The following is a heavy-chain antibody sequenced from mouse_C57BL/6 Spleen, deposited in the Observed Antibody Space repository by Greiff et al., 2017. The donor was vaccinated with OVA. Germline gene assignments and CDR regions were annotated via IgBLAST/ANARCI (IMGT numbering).Heavy chain of an antibody. CDR3: ARRGAYGNYWYFDV. Sequence: VQLQQSGAELVRPGSSVKLSCKASGYTFTSYWMDWVKQRPGQGLEWIGNIYPADSETHYNQKFKDKATLTVDKSSSTAYMQLSSLTSEDSAVYYCARRGAYGNYWYFDVWGTGTTVTVSS. V-gene: IGHV1-61*01. CDR1: GYTFTSYW. J-gene: IGHJ1*03. D-gene: IGHD2-1*01. CDR2: IYPADSET.